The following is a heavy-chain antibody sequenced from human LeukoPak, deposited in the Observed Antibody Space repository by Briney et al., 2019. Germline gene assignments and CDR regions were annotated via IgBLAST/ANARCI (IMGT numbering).Heavy chain of an antibody. J-gene: IGHJ4*02. Sequence: PGGSLRLSCAASGFTVSSKYMSWVRQAPGKGLEWVSVIYSGGNTYYADSVKGRFTISRDNSKNTVNLQMNSLRAEDTAVYYCARRGRIAAAGTDQYYFDYWGQGTLVTVSS. CDR2: IYSGGNT. V-gene: IGHV3-66*04. D-gene: IGHD6-13*01. CDR3: ARRGRIAAAGTDQYYFDY. CDR1: GFTVSSKY.